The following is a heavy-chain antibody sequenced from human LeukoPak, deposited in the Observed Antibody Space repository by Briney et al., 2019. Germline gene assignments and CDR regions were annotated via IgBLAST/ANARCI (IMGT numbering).Heavy chain of an antibody. CDR3: TRGGRDGFDI. D-gene: IGHD2-15*01. CDR2: IGTAGDT. V-gene: IGHV3-13*01. J-gene: IGHJ3*02. CDR1: GFTFSSYD. Sequence: PGGSLRLSCAASGFTFSSYDMHWVRQATGKGLEWVSAIGTAGDTYYSGSVKGRFIISRENAKRSLYLQMNSLRVGDTALYYCTRGGRDGFDIWGQGTMVTVSS.